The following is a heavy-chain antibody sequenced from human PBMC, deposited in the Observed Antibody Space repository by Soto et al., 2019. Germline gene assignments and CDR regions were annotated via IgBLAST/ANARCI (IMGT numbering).Heavy chain of an antibody. Sequence: SVNVSCKASGFTFTSSAVQWVRQARGQRLEWIGWIGVGSGNRHYAQKFQERVTITRDMSTNTAYMELSSLRSEDTAVYYCAALGVNFDHWGQGTLVTVSS. CDR1: GFTFTSSA. V-gene: IGHV1-58*01. CDR3: AALGVNFDH. CDR2: IGVGSGNR. D-gene: IGHD2-8*01. J-gene: IGHJ4*02.